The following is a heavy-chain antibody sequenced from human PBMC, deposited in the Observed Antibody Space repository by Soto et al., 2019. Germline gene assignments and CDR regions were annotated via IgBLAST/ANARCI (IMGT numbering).Heavy chain of an antibody. V-gene: IGHV3-74*01. CDR1: GFTFSTYW. J-gene: IGHJ4*02. CDR3: ARAKYSYDSSGYPSYYFDF. Sequence: EVLLVESGGGLVQPGETLSLSCAASGFTFSTYWMHWVRQAPGKGLVWISRINPDGSATNYADSVKGRFTISRDSAENTVYLQLNSLRADDTAVYYCARAKYSYDSSGYPSYYFDFWGQGTLVTVSS. CDR2: INPDGSAT. D-gene: IGHD3-22*01.